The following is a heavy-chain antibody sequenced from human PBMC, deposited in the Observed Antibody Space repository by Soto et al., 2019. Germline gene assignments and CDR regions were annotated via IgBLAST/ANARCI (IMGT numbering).Heavy chain of an antibody. CDR3: AKGTFITLYYFDS. J-gene: IGHJ4*02. V-gene: IGHV3-23*01. CDR2: ISGSGVST. CDR1: GFIFSNYA. D-gene: IGHD3-22*01. Sequence: EVQLLESGGGLVQPGGSLRLSCAASGFIFSNYAMSWVRQAPGKGLEWVSSISGSGVSTYYADSVKGRFTISRDNSKNPLYLQMNRLRADDSAVYYCAKGTFITLYYFDSWGQGTLVTVSS.